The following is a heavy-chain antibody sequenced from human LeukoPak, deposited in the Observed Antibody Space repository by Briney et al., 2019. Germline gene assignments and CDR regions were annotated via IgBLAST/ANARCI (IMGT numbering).Heavy chain of an antibody. D-gene: IGHD5-12*01. V-gene: IGHV4-30-2*01. CDR3: ARDPASFLSGYRQSL. Sequence: PSQTLSLTCTVSGGSISSGGYYWSWIRQPPGKGLEWIGYIYHSGSTYYNPSLKSRVTISVDRSKNQFSLKLSSVTAADTAVYYCARDPASFLSGYRQSLWGQGTMVTVSS. J-gene: IGHJ3*01. CDR2: IYHSGST. CDR1: GGSISSGGYY.